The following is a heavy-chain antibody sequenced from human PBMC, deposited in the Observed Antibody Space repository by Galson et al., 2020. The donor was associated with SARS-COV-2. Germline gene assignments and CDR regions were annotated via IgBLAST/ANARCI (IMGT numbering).Heavy chain of an antibody. CDR3: ARDIRYYDSTGPAD. V-gene: IGHV1-2*02. D-gene: IGHD3-22*01. CDR2: INPKSGGT. Sequence: ASVKVSCKASGYTFTGYYMHWVRQAPGQGLEWMGWINPKSGGTNYAQKFQGRGTMTRDTSISTAYLELSRLSSDDTAVYYCARDIRYYDSTGPADWGQGTLVTVSS. CDR1: GYTFTGYY. J-gene: IGHJ4*02.